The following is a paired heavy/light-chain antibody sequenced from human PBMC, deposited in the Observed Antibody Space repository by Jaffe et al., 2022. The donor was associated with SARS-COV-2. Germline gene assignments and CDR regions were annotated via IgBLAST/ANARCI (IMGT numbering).Light chain of an antibody. CDR1: QGISNY. J-gene: IGKJ4*01. Sequence: DIQMTQSPSSLSASVGDRVTITCRASQGISNYLAWYQQKPGKVPKLLIYAASTLQSGVPSRFSGSGSGTDFTLTISSLQPEDVGTYFCQKCNSAPLTFGGGTKVEIK. CDR2: AAS. V-gene: IGKV1-27*01. CDR3: QKCNSAPLT.
Heavy chain of an antibody. Sequence: QVQLVQSGAEVKKPGASVKVSCKASGHTSTSYYMHWVRQAPGQGLEWMGVISPYRDDTTYAPEFQGRVTVTRDTSTSTVYMNLSSLRSEDTAVYYCATSAYSGYEPNYYYYAMAVWGQGTTVTVSS. CDR1: GHTSTSYY. CDR3: ATSAYSGYEPNYYYYAMAV. J-gene: IGHJ6*02. V-gene: IGHV1-46*01. CDR2: ISPYRDDT. D-gene: IGHD5-12*01.